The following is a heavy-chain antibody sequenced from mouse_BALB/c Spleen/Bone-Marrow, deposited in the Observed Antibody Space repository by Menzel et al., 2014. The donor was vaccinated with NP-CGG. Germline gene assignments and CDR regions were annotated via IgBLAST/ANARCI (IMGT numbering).Heavy chain of an antibody. CDR3: TRGATPDS. Sequence: LPLSGPELVQPGASVKMSRKASGYTFTSYVMHWVKQKPGQGLEWIGYFNPYNDGTKYNEKFKGKATLTSDKSSSAAYMELSSLTSEDSAVYYCTRGATPDSWGQGTALAVTS. CDR2: FNPYNDGT. D-gene: IGHD1-1*01. V-gene: IGHV1-14*01. J-gene: IGHJ2*01. CDR1: GYTFTSYV.